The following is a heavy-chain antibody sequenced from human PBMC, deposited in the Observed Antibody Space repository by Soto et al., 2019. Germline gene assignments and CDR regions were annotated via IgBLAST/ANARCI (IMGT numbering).Heavy chain of an antibody. CDR3: ARDIGDPPSRWTDAFDI. J-gene: IGHJ3*02. V-gene: IGHV3-33*01. Sequence: PGGSLRLSCAASGFTFSSYGMHWVRQAPGKGLEWVAVIWYDGTNKYYVDSVKGRFTISKDNSKNTLYLQMNSLRAEDTAIYYCARDIGDPPSRWTDAFDIWGQGTMVTVSS. CDR1: GFTFSSYG. D-gene: IGHD6-13*01. CDR2: IWYDGTNK.